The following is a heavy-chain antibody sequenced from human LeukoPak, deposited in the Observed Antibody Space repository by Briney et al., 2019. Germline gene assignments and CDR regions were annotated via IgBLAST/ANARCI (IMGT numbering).Heavy chain of an antibody. Sequence: GGSLRLSCAASGSTFSSYWMHWVRQAPGKGLVWVSRINSDGSSTSYADSVKGRFTTSRDSAKNMLYLQMNSLRVEDTAVYYCARASSRGLGQDFDYWGQGTLVTVSS. CDR1: GSTFSSYW. D-gene: IGHD3-10*01. CDR2: INSDGSST. J-gene: IGHJ4*02. CDR3: ARASSRGLGQDFDY. V-gene: IGHV3-74*01.